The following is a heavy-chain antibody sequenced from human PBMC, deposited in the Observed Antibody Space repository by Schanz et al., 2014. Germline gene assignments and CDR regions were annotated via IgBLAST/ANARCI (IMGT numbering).Heavy chain of an antibody. V-gene: IGHV4-59*12. D-gene: IGHD3-10*01. CDR3: ARAESYYGSGSYFQRRAQAFDI. J-gene: IGHJ3*02. CDR1: GGSFSSFY. Sequence: QVQLQESGPGLVKPSETLSLTCTVSGGSFSSFYWSWIRQPPGKGLEWMGYIYSLGSVDYNPSLNSRVPISLDPSKKQFSLILTSVTAADTAVYYCARAESYYGSGSYFQRRAQAFDIWGRGTMVTVSS. CDR2: IYSLGSV.